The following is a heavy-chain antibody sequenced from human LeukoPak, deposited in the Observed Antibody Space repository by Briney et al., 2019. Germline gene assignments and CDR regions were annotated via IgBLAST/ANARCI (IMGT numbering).Heavy chain of an antibody. CDR1: GFTFDTYS. CDR2: TTDDSKTM. J-gene: IGHJ4*02. Sequence: GGSLRLSCVASGFTFDTYSMNWIRQAPGKGLEWTSYTTDDSKTMYYADSVKGRFTISRDNAKNALYLQMNSLRGEDTAVYYCVARGGWARFDYWGQGTLVTVSS. CDR3: VARGGWARFDY. D-gene: IGHD6-19*01. V-gene: IGHV3-48*04.